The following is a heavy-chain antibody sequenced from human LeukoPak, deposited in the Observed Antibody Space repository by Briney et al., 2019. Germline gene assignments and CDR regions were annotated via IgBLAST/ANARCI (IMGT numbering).Heavy chain of an antibody. Sequence: SETLSLTCTVSGGSINIGDYYWSWIRQPPGMGLEWIGYIYYSGSTNYNPSLENRVTISVDTSKNQFSPKLSSVTAADTAVYYCARTYDSSGYYVPLGFDYWGQGTLVTVSS. CDR2: IYYSGST. CDR3: ARTYDSSGYYVPLGFDY. CDR1: GGSINIGDYY. D-gene: IGHD3-22*01. J-gene: IGHJ4*02. V-gene: IGHV4-30-4*01.